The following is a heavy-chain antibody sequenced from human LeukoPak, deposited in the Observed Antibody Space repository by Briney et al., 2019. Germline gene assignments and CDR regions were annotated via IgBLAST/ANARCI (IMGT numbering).Heavy chain of an antibody. D-gene: IGHD2-2*01. Sequence: PSETLSLTCTVSGGSISSGSYYWSWIRQPAGKGLEWIGRIYTSGSTNYNPSLTSRVTISVDTSKNQFSLKLSSVTAADTAVYYCARAGIVPAAPVWFDPWGQGTLVTVSS. CDR3: ARAGIVPAAPVWFDP. CDR1: GGSISSGSYY. V-gene: IGHV4-61*02. CDR2: IYTSGST. J-gene: IGHJ5*02.